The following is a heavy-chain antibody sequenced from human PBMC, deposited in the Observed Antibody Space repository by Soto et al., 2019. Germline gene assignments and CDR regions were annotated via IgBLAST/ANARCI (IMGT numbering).Heavy chain of an antibody. CDR3: AREYYSTTTWIDY. Sequence: ASVKVSCKTSGFTFTSYPFSWVRQAPGQGLEWLAWVHPYEGTTKVAHQFRDRLTVTTDTSAATAFMELTRLTSDDTAVYFCAREYYSTTTWIDYWGQGTLVTVSS. CDR2: VHPYEGTT. CDR1: GFTFTSYP. J-gene: IGHJ4*02. D-gene: IGHD2-15*01. V-gene: IGHV1-18*04.